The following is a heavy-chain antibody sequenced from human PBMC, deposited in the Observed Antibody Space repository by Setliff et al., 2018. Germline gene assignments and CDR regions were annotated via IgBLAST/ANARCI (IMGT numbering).Heavy chain of an antibody. V-gene: IGHV1-18*01. Sequence: AASVKVSCKTSGYLLTSYGLTWVRQAPGQGLEWMGWISPYNGHTNSAQKLQGRVTMTTDTSTNTAYMELRSLRSDDTAVYYCERLVRYCTATACQRTSGDDLWGQGTLVTVSS. J-gene: IGHJ5*02. D-gene: IGHD2-8*01. CDR2: ISPYNGHT. CDR1: GYLLTSYG. CDR3: ERLVRYCTATACQRTSGDDL.